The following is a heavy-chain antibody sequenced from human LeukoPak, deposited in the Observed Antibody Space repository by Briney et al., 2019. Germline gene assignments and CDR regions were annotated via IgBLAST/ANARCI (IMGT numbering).Heavy chain of an antibody. J-gene: IGHJ5*02. CDR3: ASERGSESFDP. CDR2: INHSGST. V-gene: IGHV4-34*01. CDR1: GGSFGGYY. D-gene: IGHD3-16*01. Sequence: SETLSLTCAVYGGSFGGYYWSWIRQPPGKGLEWIGEINHSGSTNYNPSLKSRVTISVDTSKNQFSLKLSSVTAADTAVYYCASERGSESFDPWGQGTLVTVSS.